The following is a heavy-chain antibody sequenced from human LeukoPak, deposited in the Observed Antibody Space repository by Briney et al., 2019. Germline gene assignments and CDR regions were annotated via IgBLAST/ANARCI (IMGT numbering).Heavy chain of an antibody. V-gene: IGHV3-74*01. J-gene: IGHJ4*02. CDR2: INSDGSTT. Sequence: GGSLRLSCAASGFTFSNYWMHWVRQAPGKGLVWVSRINSDGSTTNYADSVKGRFTISRDNAKNTLFLQMNSLRAEDTAVYYCAKDQTDQSYYDTPFSYWGQGTLVTVSS. CDR1: GFTFSNYW. CDR3: AKDQTDQSYYDTPFSY. D-gene: IGHD3-22*01.